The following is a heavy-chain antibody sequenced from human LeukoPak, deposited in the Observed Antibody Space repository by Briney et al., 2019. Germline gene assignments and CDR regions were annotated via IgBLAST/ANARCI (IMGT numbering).Heavy chain of an antibody. CDR3: ARGSEAAADYYYYGMDV. D-gene: IGHD6-13*01. CDR1: GGSISSSNW. Sequence: SETLSLTCAVSGGSISSSNWWSWVRQPPGKGLEWIGEIYHSGSTNYNPSLKSRVTISVDKSKNQFSLKLSSVTAADTAVYYCARGSEAAADYYYYGMDVWGQGTTVTVSS. J-gene: IGHJ6*02. CDR2: IYHSGST. V-gene: IGHV4-4*02.